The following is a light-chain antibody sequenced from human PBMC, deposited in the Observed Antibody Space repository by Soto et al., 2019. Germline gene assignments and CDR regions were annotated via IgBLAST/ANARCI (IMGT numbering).Light chain of an antibody. CDR2: DAS. J-gene: IGKJ3*01. V-gene: IGKV3-11*01. CDR1: PSVGSY. CDR3: QMRSAWPLFT. Sequence: EIELTQSPATLSLSPGERASISFRASPSVGSYFAWYQQKPGQAPRLLIYDASKRATGIPARFSGSGSGTEFTLTISSIAPEDFAIYHCQMRSAWPLFTFGPGTRVDVK.